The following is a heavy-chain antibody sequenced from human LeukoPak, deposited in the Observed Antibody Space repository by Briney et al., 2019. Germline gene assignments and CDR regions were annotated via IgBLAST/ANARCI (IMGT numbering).Heavy chain of an antibody. CDR1: GGSISSHY. V-gene: IGHV4-59*11. Sequence: SETLSLTCTVSGGSISSHYWSWIRQPPGKGLEWIGYIYYSGSTNYNPSLKSRVTISVDTSKNQFSLKLSSVTAADTAVYYCARDGLNCTNGVCYYYFDYWGQGTLVTVSS. CDR2: IYYSGST. CDR3: ARDGLNCTNGVCYYYFDY. D-gene: IGHD2-8*01. J-gene: IGHJ4*02.